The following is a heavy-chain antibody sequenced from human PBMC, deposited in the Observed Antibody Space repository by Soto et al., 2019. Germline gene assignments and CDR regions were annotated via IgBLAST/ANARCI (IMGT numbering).Heavy chain of an antibody. Sequence: LTWTACGGGNDSKSRSWVRQDTRHGLEWMGRIIPMFSTPHYAQKFQGRVTIIADESTTTVNMEMRGLTYEDTAVYYCARAQFSDILTADDYGMDVWGQGTSVT. CDR3: ARAQFSDILTADDYGMDV. CDR2: IIPMFSTP. CDR1: GGGNDSKS. D-gene: IGHD3-9*01. V-gene: IGHV1-69*15. J-gene: IGHJ6*02.